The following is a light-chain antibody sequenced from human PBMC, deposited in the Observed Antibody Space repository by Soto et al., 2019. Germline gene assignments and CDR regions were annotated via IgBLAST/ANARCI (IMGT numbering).Light chain of an antibody. Sequence: AIRMPQSPSSLSASTGDRVTITCRASQGISSYLAWFQQKPGKAPKLLISAASTSQSGVPSRFSGSGSGTDFNLTISYLQSEDFATYYCQQYYTYWITFGQGTRLEIK. CDR2: AAS. V-gene: IGKV1-8*01. CDR1: QGISSY. J-gene: IGKJ5*01. CDR3: QQYYTYWIT.